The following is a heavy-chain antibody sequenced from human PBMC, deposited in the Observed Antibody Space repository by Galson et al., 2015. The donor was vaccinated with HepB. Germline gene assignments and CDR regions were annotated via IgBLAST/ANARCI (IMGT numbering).Heavy chain of an antibody. Sequence: SETLSLTCAVYGGSFSGYYWSWIRQPPGKGLEWIGEINHSGSTNYNPSLKSRVTISVDTSKDQFSLKLSSVTAADTAVYYCARGPPKQQLVRYYYYYYGMDVWGQGTTVTVSS. J-gene: IGHJ6*02. CDR3: ARGPPKQQLVRYYYYYYGMDV. CDR2: INHSGST. V-gene: IGHV4-34*01. D-gene: IGHD6-13*01. CDR1: GGSFSGYY.